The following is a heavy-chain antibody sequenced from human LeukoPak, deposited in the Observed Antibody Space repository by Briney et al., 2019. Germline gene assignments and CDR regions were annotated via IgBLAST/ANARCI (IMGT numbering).Heavy chain of an antibody. J-gene: IGHJ4*02. D-gene: IGHD6-13*01. Sequence: VSPVNVSCKASGGTFSSYAISWARQAPGQGLEWMGGIIPIFGTANYAQKFQGRVTITADESTSTAYMELSSLRSEDTAVYYCARSIIAAVGYYFDYWGQGTLVTVSS. CDR3: ARSIIAAVGYYFDY. V-gene: IGHV1-69*13. CDR1: GGTFSSYA. CDR2: IIPIFGTA.